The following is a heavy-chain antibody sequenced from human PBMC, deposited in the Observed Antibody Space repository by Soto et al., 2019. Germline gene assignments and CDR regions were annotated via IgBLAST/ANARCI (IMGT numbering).Heavy chain of an antibody. D-gene: IGHD2-15*01. CDR2: IYYNGNT. J-gene: IGHJ4*02. CDR3: ARHCSGGSCFSSFDS. V-gene: IGHV4-59*08. Sequence: SETLSLTCTVSGGSISPYYWSWIRQPPGKGLEWIGYIYYNGNTNYNPSLESRLTISVDTSKNQFSLRLSSLTAADTAVYYFARHCSGGSCFSSFDSWGLGTLVTVSS. CDR1: GGSISPYY.